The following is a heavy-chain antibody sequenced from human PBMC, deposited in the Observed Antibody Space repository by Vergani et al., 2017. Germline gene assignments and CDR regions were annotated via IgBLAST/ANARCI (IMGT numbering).Heavy chain of an antibody. CDR1: GFTFINYA. Sequence: QVQLVESGGGVVQPGRSLRLSCAASGFTFINYAMHWVRQAPGKGLEWVSLISSDGNSKYYADSVKGRFTISRDNSKHTLHLQMNSLRAEGTALYYCARDPLVQGAIGLPDYWGQGTLVTVSS. J-gene: IGHJ4*02. CDR2: ISSDGNSK. D-gene: IGHD3-10*01. CDR3: ARDPLVQGAIGLPDY. V-gene: IGHV3-30-3*01.